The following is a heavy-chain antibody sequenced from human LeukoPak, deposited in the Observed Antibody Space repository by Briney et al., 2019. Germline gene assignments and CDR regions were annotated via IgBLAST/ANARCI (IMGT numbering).Heavy chain of an antibody. CDR3: ARGGMKVYPGGVSLYYGMDV. J-gene: IGHJ6*02. CDR1: GFTFSSYS. Sequence: PGGSLRLSCAASGFTFSSYSMNWVRQAPGKGLEWVSSISSGSTYIYYGDSLKGRFTISRDNDKNTLYLQVDRLRAEDTAVYSCARGGMKVYPGGVSLYYGMDVWGQGTTVTVSS. CDR2: ISSGSTYI. D-gene: IGHD3-16*01. V-gene: IGHV3-21*01.